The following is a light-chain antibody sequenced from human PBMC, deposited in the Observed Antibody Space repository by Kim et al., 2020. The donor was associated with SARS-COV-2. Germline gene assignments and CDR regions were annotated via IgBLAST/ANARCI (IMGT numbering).Light chain of an antibody. CDR1: QSVTSY. J-gene: IGKJ1*01. CDR3: QQRSNWPPTWT. Sequence: EIVLTQSPATLSLSPEERATLSCRACQSVTSYLAWYQQKPGQAPRLLIYDASNRATGIPARFSGSGSGTDFTLTISSLEPEDFAVYYCQQRSNWPPTWTFGQGTKVDIK. V-gene: IGKV3-11*01. CDR2: DAS.